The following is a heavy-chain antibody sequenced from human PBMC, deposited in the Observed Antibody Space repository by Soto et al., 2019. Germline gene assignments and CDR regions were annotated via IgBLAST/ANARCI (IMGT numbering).Heavy chain of an antibody. Sequence: GGSLRLACAASGFTFSSYAMSWVRQAPGKGLEWVSAISGSGGSTYYADSVKGRFTISRDNSKNTLYLQMNSLRAEDTAVYYCAKDQGRQYGQFGYWGQGTLVTVSS. J-gene: IGHJ4*02. D-gene: IGHD2-8*01. CDR2: ISGSGGST. CDR3: AKDQGRQYGQFGY. V-gene: IGHV3-23*01. CDR1: GFTFSSYA.